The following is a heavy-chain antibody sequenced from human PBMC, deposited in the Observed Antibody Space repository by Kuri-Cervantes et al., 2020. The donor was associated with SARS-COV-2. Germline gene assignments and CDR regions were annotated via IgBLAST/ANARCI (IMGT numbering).Heavy chain of an antibody. V-gene: IGHV3-30-3*01. CDR1: GFTFSSYA. CDR3: AKDGQYQLLYKSGLAY. J-gene: IGHJ4*02. CDR2: ISYDGSNK. D-gene: IGHD2-2*02. Sequence: GESLKISCAASGFTFSSYAMHWVRQAPGKGLEWVAVISYDGSNKYYADSVKGRFTISRDNSKNTLYLQMNSLRAEDTAVYYCAKDGQYQLLYKSGLAYWGQGTLVTVS.